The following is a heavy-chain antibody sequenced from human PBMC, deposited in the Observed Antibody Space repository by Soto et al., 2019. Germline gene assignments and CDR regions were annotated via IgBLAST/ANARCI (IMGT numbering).Heavy chain of an antibody. CDR2: ISSSGSTI. J-gene: IGHJ4*02. CDR3: AKPDSSSPTAPFDY. D-gene: IGHD6-6*01. V-gene: IGHV3-11*04. CDR1: GFTFSDYY. Sequence: SLRLSCAASGFTFSDYYMSWIRQAPGKGLEWVSYISSSGSTIYYADSVKGRFTISRDNAKNSLYLQMNSLRAEDTAVYYCAKPDSSSPTAPFDYWGQGTLVTVSS.